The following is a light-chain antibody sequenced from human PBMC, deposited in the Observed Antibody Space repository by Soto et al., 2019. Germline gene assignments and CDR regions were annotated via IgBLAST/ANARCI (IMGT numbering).Light chain of an antibody. CDR2: AAS. J-gene: IGKJ2*01. CDR3: HQYDNAPQT. V-gene: IGKV3-20*01. CDR1: QTVNTY. Sequence: MVLTRSPATLYLSPGERAPLSCRASQTVNTYLAWYQQKPGQAPRLLIYAASTRATGIPDRFSGSGSGTDFSLTISRLEPEDFAVYYCHQYDNAPQTYGQGTKVDIK.